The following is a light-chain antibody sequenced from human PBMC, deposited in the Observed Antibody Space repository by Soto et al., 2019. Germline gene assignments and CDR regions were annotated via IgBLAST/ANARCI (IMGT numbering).Light chain of an antibody. V-gene: IGKV3-20*01. CDR1: QSVSSR. J-gene: IGKJ5*01. CDR2: GAS. Sequence: EIVMTQSPGTLSLSPVERATLSCRASQSVSSRLAWYQQKPGQAPRPLISGASSRATGIPDRFSGSGSGTDFTLTISRLEPEDFALYYCQHYVERSPITFGQGTRLEI. CDR3: QHYVERSPIT.